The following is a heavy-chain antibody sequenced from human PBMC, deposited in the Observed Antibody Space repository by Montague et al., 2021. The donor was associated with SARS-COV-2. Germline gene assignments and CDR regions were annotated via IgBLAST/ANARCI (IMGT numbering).Heavy chain of an antibody. CDR1: GGSFSGYY. J-gene: IGHJ6*02. Sequence: SETLSLTCAVYGGSFSGYYWSWIRQPPGKGLEWIGEINHSGSTNXNPSLKGRVTISVDTSKNQLSLKLSSVTAADTAVYYRTREGYQVLWSDYYYYGMDVWGQGTTVTVSS. CDR2: INHSGST. CDR3: TREGYQVLWSDYYYYGMDV. V-gene: IGHV4-34*01. D-gene: IGHD2-2*01.